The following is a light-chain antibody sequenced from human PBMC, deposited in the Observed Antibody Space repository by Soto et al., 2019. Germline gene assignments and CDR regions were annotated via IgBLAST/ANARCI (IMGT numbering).Light chain of an antibody. CDR2: DVS. CDR1: QTIRNW. CDR3: QQYNTFWT. J-gene: IGKJ1*01. Sequence: DIEMTQSPSTLSASVGDRVTITCRTSQTIRNWLAWYQQKPGKAPKLLIYDVSSLQSGVPSRFSGSGSGTAFTLTISSLQPDDSATYYCQQYNTFWTFGQGTKVDIK. V-gene: IGKV1-5*01.